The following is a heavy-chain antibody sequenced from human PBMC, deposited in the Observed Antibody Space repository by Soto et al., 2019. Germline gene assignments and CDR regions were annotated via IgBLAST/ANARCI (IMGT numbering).Heavy chain of an antibody. Sequence: EVQLVESGGGLVQPGGSLKLSCAASGFTFSGSAMHWVRQASGKGLEWVGRIRSKPNNYATAYGASVKGRFTISREDSNNQAYLPMNSMNTEDTDVYYCSRQASDFWSGKPQYYMDVWGKGTTVTVSS. CDR1: GFTFSGSA. D-gene: IGHD3-3*01. V-gene: IGHV3-73*01. CDR2: IRSKPNNYAT. J-gene: IGHJ6*03. CDR3: SRQASDFWSGKPQYYMDV.